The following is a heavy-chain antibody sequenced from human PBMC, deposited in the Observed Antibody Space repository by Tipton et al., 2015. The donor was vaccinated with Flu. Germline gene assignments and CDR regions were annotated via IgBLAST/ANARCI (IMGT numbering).Heavy chain of an antibody. Sequence: TLSLTCTVSGGSLSSFYWSWIRQPAGKGLEYIGRIYSSGSTNYNPSFKSRVSMSLDASKAQFSLILNSVTASDTAMYYCARGSGSGTHVMFDYWGPGTLVTVSS. D-gene: IGHD3-10*01. V-gene: IGHV4-4*07. CDR3: ARGSGSGTHVMFDY. CDR1: GGSLSSFY. J-gene: IGHJ4*02. CDR2: IYSSGST.